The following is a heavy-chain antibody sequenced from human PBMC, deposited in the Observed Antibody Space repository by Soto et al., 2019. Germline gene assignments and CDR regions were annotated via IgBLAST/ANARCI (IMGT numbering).Heavy chain of an antibody. D-gene: IGHD5-12*01. CDR2: ISGTGVTI. V-gene: IGHV3-11*01. Sequence: GGSLRLSCAASGFTFSYYYMTWIRQAPGKGLEWVAYISGTGVTIKYEDSVKGRFTISRDNAKNSLFLQMNSLRAEDTAVYYCARDAGRDGYTFNYWGQGTQVTVSS. CDR1: GFTFSYYY. CDR3: ARDAGRDGYTFNY. J-gene: IGHJ4*02.